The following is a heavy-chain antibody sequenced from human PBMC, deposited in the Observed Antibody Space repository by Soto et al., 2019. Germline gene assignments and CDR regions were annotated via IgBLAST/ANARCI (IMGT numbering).Heavy chain of an antibody. CDR2: ISAYNGNT. CDR1: GYTFTSYG. V-gene: IGHV1-18*01. Sequence: ASVKVSCKASGYTFTSYGISWVRQSPGQGLEWMGWISAYNGNTNYAQKLQGRVTMTTDTSTSTAYMELRSLRSDDTAVYYCARDPEKYYYGSGSLGLDPWGQGNLVTVS. CDR3: ARDPEKYYYGSGSLGLDP. D-gene: IGHD3-10*01. J-gene: IGHJ5*02.